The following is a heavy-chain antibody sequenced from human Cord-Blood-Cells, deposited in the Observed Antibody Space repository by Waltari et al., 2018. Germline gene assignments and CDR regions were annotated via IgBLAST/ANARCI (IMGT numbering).Heavy chain of an antibody. V-gene: IGHV1-2*04. CDR1: GYTFTSYY. CDR2: INPNSGGT. Sequence: QVQLVQSGAEVKKPGASVKVSCKASGYTFTSYYMHWVRQDPGQGLEGIGWINPNSGGTNYAQKFQGWVTMTRDTSISTAYMELSRLRSDDTAVYYCARGEVDSSSWYFDYWGQGTLVTVSS. J-gene: IGHJ4*02. D-gene: IGHD6-13*01. CDR3: ARGEVDSSSWYFDY.